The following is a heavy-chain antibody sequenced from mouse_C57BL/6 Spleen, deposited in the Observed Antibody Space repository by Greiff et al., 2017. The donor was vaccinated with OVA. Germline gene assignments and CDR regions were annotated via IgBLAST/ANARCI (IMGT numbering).Heavy chain of an antibody. D-gene: IGHD1-1*01. Sequence: VQLQESGAELVKPGASVKMSCKASGYTFTTYPIEWMKQNHGKSLEWIGNFHPYNDDTKYNEKFKGKATLTVEKSSSTVYLELSRLTSDDSAVYYCARGAFITTVEDWYFDVWGTGTTVTVSS. CDR3: ARGAFITTVEDWYFDV. V-gene: IGHV1-47*01. CDR1: GYTFTTYP. J-gene: IGHJ1*03. CDR2: FHPYNDDT.